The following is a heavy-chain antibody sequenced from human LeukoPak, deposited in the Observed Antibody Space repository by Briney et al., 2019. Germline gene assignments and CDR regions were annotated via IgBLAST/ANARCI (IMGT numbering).Heavy chain of an antibody. CDR1: GGSISSYY. J-gene: IGHJ4*02. CDR3: AGAPVTTWMFDY. Sequence: SETLSLTCTVSGGSISSYYWSWIRQPPGKGLEWIGYIYYSGSTNYNPSLKSRVTISVDTSKNQFSLKLSSVTAADTAVYYCAGAPVTTWMFDYWGQGTLVTVSS. CDR2: IYYSGST. D-gene: IGHD4-11*01. V-gene: IGHV4-59*01.